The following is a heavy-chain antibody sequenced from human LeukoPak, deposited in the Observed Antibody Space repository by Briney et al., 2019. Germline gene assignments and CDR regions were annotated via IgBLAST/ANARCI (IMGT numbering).Heavy chain of an antibody. J-gene: IGHJ4*02. CDR1: GFTFSNYA. CDR3: ARDGTYSSGWWHYVDY. D-gene: IGHD6-19*01. Sequence: QPGGSLRLSCAASGFTFSNYAMHWVRQAPGKGLEWVAVISYDGSNKYYADSVKGRFTISRDNSKNTLYLQMSSLRAEDTAVYYCARDGTYSSGWWHYVDYWGQGTLVTVSS. CDR2: ISYDGSNK. V-gene: IGHV3-30*04.